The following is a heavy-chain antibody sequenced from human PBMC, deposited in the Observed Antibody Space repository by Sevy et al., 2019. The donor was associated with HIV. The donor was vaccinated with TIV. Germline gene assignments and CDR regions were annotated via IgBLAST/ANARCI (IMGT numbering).Heavy chain of an antibody. CDR3: ARDKYYDFWSGYYEAHYYYYGMDV. D-gene: IGHD3-3*01. Sequence: ASVKVSCKASGYTFTSYGISWVRQAPGQGLEWMGWISAYNGNTNYAQTLQGRVTMTTDTSTSTAYMELRSLRSDDTAVYYCARDKYYDFWSGYYEAHYYYYGMDVWGQGTTVTVSS. CDR2: ISAYNGNT. V-gene: IGHV1-18*01. J-gene: IGHJ6*02. CDR1: GYTFTSYG.